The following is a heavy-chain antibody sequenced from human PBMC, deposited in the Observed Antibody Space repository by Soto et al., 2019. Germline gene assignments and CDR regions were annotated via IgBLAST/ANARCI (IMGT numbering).Heavy chain of an antibody. CDR1: GFSLSTSGVG. J-gene: IGHJ4*02. D-gene: IGHD3-3*01. CDR2: LYWDDDK. Sequence: QITLKESGPTLVKPTQTLTLTCTFSGFSLSTSGVGVGWIRQPPGKALEWLALLYWDDDKRYSPSLKSRLTITKDTSKIQVVLTMTYMDPVDTATYYCAHRRPRVRFLEYLIWGQGTLVTVSS. CDR3: AHRRPRVRFLEYLI. V-gene: IGHV2-5*02.